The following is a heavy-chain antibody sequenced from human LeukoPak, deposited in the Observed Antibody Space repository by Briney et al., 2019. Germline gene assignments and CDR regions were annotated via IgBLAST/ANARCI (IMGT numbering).Heavy chain of an antibody. CDR2: IYYSGST. CDR3: ARGPAVVADYYFDY. Sequence: SETLSLTCTVSGGSISSYYWSWIRQPPGKGLEWIGYIYYSGSTNYNPSLKSRVTISVDTSKNQFSLKLSSVTAADTAVYYCARGPAVVADYYFDYWGQGTLVTVSS. J-gene: IGHJ4*02. D-gene: IGHD2-15*01. V-gene: IGHV4-59*01. CDR1: GGSISSYY.